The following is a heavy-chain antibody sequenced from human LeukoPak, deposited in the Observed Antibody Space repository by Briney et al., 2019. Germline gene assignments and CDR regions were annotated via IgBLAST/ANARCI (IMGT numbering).Heavy chain of an antibody. CDR1: GFTFSSYS. V-gene: IGHV3-21*01. Sequence: PGGSLRLSCAASGFTFSSYSMNWVRQARGKGLEWVSSISSSSSYIYYADSVKGRFTISRDNAKNSLYLQMNSLRAEDTAVYYCARVPYGSGSYPFDYWGQGTLVTVSS. CDR3: ARVPYGSGSYPFDY. J-gene: IGHJ4*02. CDR2: ISSSSSYI. D-gene: IGHD3-10*01.